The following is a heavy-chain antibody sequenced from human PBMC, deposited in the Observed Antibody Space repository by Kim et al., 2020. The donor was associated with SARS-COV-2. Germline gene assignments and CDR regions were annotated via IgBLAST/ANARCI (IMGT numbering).Heavy chain of an antibody. Sequence: GGSLRLSCAASGFTFSSYEMNWVRQAPGKGLEWVSYISSSGSTIYYADSVKGRFTISRDNAKNSLYLQMNSLRAEDTAVYYCARERYGDYGGGYYYYYGMDVWGKGTTVTVSS. CDR3: ARERYGDYGGGYYYYYGMDV. CDR2: ISSSGSTI. CDR1: GFTFSSYE. J-gene: IGHJ6*04. V-gene: IGHV3-48*03. D-gene: IGHD4-17*01.